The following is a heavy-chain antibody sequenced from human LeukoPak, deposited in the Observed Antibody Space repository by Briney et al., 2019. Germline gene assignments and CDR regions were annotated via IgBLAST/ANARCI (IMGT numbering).Heavy chain of an antibody. CDR3: ARDKLSPYYDSS. Sequence: GGSLRLSCAASGFTFSSYSMNWVRQAPGKGLEWVSVIYSGGSTYYADSVKGRFTISRDNSKNTLYLQMNSLRAEDTAVYYCARDKLSPYYDSSWGQGTLVTVSS. V-gene: IGHV3-66*02. D-gene: IGHD3-22*01. CDR2: IYSGGST. CDR1: GFTFSSYS. J-gene: IGHJ4*02.